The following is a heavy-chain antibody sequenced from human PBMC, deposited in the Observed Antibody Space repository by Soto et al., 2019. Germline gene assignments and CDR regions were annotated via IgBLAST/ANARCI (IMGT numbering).Heavy chain of an antibody. CDR1: GFTFSSYA. Sequence: EVQLLESGGGLVQPGGSLRLSFAASGFTFSSYAMSWVRQAPGKGLEWVSAISGSGGSTYYADSVKGRFTISRDNSKNTLYLQMNSLRAEDTAVYYCAKFRIYFSGGSCYSSVYYGMDVWGQGTTVTVSS. D-gene: IGHD2-15*01. V-gene: IGHV3-23*01. CDR3: AKFRIYFSGGSCYSSVYYGMDV. J-gene: IGHJ6*02. CDR2: ISGSGGST.